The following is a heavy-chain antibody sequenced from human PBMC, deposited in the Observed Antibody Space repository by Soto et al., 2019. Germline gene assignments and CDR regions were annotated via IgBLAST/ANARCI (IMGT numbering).Heavy chain of an antibody. Sequence: VSCKASGYTFTGYYMHWVRQAPGQLLEWMGWINPNSGGTNYAQKFQGRVTMTRDTSISTAYMELSRLRSDDTAVYYCASPRYCSSTSCYREFDYWGQGTLVTVSS. J-gene: IGHJ4*02. CDR1: GYTFTGYY. CDR3: ASPRYCSSTSCYREFDY. D-gene: IGHD2-2*02. V-gene: IGHV1-2*02. CDR2: INPNSGGT.